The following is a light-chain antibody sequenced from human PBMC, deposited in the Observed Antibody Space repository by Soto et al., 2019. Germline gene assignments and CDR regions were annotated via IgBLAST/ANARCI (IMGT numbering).Light chain of an antibody. Sequence: DIQMTQSPSSLSASVGDRVTITCQARQDISNYLNWYQQKPGKAPKLLIYDASNLETGVPSRFSGSGSGTYFTFTISSLQTEDIATYYCQQYDNLSFTFGPGTKVDIK. J-gene: IGKJ3*01. CDR2: DAS. CDR1: QDISNY. V-gene: IGKV1-33*01. CDR3: QQYDNLSFT.